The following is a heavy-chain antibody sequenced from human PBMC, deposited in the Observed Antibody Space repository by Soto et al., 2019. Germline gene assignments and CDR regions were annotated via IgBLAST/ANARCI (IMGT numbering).Heavy chain of an antibody. D-gene: IGHD6-6*01. CDR3: ASNKAARAGYYYYDMDV. CDR2: ISAYNGNT. Sequence: ASVKVCCKASGYTFTSYGISWVRQAPGQGLEWMGWISAYNGNTNYAQKLQGRVTMTTDTSTSTAYMELRSLRSDDTAVYYCASNKAARAGYYYYDMDVWGKGTTVTVSS. J-gene: IGHJ6*03. CDR1: GYTFTSYG. V-gene: IGHV1-18*01.